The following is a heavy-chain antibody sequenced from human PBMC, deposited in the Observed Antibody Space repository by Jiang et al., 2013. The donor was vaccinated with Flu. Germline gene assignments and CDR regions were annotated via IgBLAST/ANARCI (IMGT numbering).Heavy chain of an antibody. CDR1: GYTFTKVA. V-gene: IGHV1-3*01. J-gene: IGHJ6*02. CDR3: VRTGWNHIDYYGMDV. CDR2: VSPGNGNT. Sequence: SGAEVKKPGASVKVSCKASGYTFTKVAIHWVRQAPGQRLEWMGWVSPGNGNTEYAQKFQVRVTISSDTSANTAYLEVSSLTSEDTAVYYCVRTGWNHIDYYGMDVWGQGTTVTVSS. D-gene: IGHD1-14*01.